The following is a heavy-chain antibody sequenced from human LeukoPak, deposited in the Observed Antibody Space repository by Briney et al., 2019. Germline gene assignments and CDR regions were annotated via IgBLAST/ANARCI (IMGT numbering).Heavy chain of an antibody. Sequence: ASVKVSCKASGYTFTGYYMHWLRQAPGQGLEWMGRINPNSGGTNYAQKFQGRVNMTRDTSISTAYMELSRLRSDDTAVYYCARAIAARVGIDYWGQGTLVTVSS. CDR1: GYTFTGYY. CDR2: INPNSGGT. J-gene: IGHJ4*02. V-gene: IGHV1-2*06. D-gene: IGHD6-6*01. CDR3: ARAIAARVGIDY.